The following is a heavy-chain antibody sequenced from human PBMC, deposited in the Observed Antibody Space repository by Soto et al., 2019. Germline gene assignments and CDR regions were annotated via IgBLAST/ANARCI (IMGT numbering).Heavy chain of an antibody. V-gene: IGHV5-10-1*01. D-gene: IGHD3-22*01. J-gene: IGHJ5*02. CDR3: ARHKAFYYDNSGA. Sequence: GESLKISCKGSGYSFTSYWISWVRQMPGKGLEWMGRIDPSDSYTNYSPSFQGHVTMSADKSTNTAYLQWSSLKASDSAMYYCARHKAFYYDNSGAWGQGSLVTVSS. CDR2: IDPSDSYT. CDR1: GYSFTSYW.